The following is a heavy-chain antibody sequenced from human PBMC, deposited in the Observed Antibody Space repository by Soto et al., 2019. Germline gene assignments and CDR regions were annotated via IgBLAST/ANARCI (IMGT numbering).Heavy chain of an antibody. V-gene: IGHV3-9*01. CDR2: VNWNGRTT. CDR3: AKASEYNYALDH. Sequence: LRLSCAASGFTFDDYVMHWGRQAPGKGLDWVASVNWNGRTTLYAAGVKGRFSVSRDNGKNSLYLEMTSLRPNDTPFYFCAKASEYNYALDHCGQGILV. CDR1: GFTFDDYV. D-gene: IGHD2-2*01. J-gene: IGHJ4*02.